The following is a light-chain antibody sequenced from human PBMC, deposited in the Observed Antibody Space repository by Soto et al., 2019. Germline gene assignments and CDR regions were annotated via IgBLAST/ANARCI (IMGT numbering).Light chain of an antibody. CDR2: GAF. J-gene: IGKJ1*01. V-gene: IGKV3-15*01. Sequence: ETVLPQSPVTLSVSPGERATLSCRASQSVSSNLAWYQQKPGQAPSLLIYGAFTRATGIPARFSGTGSGTEFTLTISSLQSEDFALYYCQQYNDWPLTFGQGTKVDIK. CDR3: QQYNDWPLT. CDR1: QSVSSN.